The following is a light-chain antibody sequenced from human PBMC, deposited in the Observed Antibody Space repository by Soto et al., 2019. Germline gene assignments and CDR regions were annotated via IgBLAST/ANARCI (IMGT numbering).Light chain of an antibody. Sequence: QSALIQPASVSASPGQSITISCTGTSRDVGSYNYVSWYQHIPGKAPKLILFDVSTRPSGVPDRFSGSKSGNAASLIISGLQPEDEADYYCSSYSKSSSVLFGGVTKVTVL. CDR2: DVS. CDR1: SRDVGSYNY. V-gene: IGLV2-14*03. CDR3: SSYSKSSSVL. J-gene: IGLJ3*02.